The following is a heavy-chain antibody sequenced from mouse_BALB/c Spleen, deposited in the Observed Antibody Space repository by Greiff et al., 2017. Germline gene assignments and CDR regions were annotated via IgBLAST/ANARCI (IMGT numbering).Heavy chain of an antibody. D-gene: IGHD2-10*02. Sequence: EVKLVESGGGLVKPGGSLKLSCAASGFTFSIYAMSWVRQTPEKRLEWVASISSGGSTYYPDSVKGRFTISRDNARNILYLQMSSLRSEDTAMYYCARGGYGNYGGAMDYWGQGTSVTVSS. CDR3: ARGGYGNYGGAMDY. J-gene: IGHJ4*01. V-gene: IGHV5-6-5*01. CDR1: GFTFSIYA. CDR2: ISSGGST.